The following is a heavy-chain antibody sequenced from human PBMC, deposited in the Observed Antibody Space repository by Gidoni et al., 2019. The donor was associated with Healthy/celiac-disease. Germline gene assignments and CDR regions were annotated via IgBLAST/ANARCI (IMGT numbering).Heavy chain of an antibody. CDR1: GFTFDDYT. CDR3: AKDLMTTVTTGNWYFDL. CDR2: ISWDGGST. D-gene: IGHD4-17*01. J-gene: IGHJ2*01. Sequence: EVQLVESGGVVVQPGGSLRLSCAASGFTFDDYTMHWVRQAPGKGLEWVSLISWDGGSTYYADSVKGRFTISRDNSKNSLYLQMNSLRTEDTALYYCAKDLMTTVTTGNWYFDLWGRGTLVTVSS. V-gene: IGHV3-43*01.